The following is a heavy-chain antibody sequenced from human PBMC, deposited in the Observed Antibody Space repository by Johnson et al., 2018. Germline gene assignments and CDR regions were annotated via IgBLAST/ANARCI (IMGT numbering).Heavy chain of an antibody. Sequence: VPLVESAGGVVQPGKSLRLSCAASGFLVSSYGLHWVRQPPGKGLEWVAVISSHGRDTHYADSVRGRFIISRDNSMNALSLQMKSLRGEDTAVYYRARGNTSHFSDYYALDVWGQGTTVTVSS. D-gene: IGHD1/OR15-1a*01. V-gene: IGHV3-30*03. CDR3: ARGNTSHFSDYYALDV. J-gene: IGHJ6*02. CDR2: ISSHGRDT. CDR1: GFLVSSYG.